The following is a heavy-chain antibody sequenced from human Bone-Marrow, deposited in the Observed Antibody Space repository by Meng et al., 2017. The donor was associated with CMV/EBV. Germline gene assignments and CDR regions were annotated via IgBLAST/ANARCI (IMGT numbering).Heavy chain of an antibody. CDR3: ARARRYYDFWSGFGPTD. V-gene: IGHV4-34*01. CDR2: INHSGST. Sequence: ESLKISCAASGFTFSSYSMNWVRQAPGKGLEWIGEINHSGSTDYNPSLKSRATISVDTSKNQFSLKLTSVTAADTAVYYCARARRYYDFWSGFGPTDWGQGTLVTVSS. J-gene: IGHJ4*02. D-gene: IGHD3-3*01. CDR1: GFTFSSYS.